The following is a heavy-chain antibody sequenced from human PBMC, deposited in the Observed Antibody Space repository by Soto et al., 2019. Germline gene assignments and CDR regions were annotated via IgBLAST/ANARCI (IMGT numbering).Heavy chain of an antibody. CDR1: GFTFSNYW. J-gene: IGHJ4*02. CDR2: ISGGSKTK. D-gene: IGHD6-19*01. V-gene: IGHV3-48*02. CDR3: ASVSSGHDS. Sequence: HPGGSLRLSCAASGFTFSNYWMHWVRQAPGKGLEWISYISGGSKTKNYADSVKGRFTISRDNAKNSLYLQMNSLRDEDTAVYYCASVSSGHDSWGQGPLVTVS.